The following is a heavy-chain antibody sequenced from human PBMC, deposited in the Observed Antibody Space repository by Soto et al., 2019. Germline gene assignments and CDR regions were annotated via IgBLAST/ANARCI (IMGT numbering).Heavy chain of an antibody. J-gene: IGHJ4*02. CDR1: GGSFSGYY. V-gene: IGHV4-34*01. CDR2: INHSGST. CDR3: ARRAFPGIAVACSSAFDY. Sequence: QVQLQQWGAGLLKPSETLSLTCAVYGGSFSGYYWSWIRQPPGKGLEWIGEINHSGSTNYNPSLNSRVTISVDTSKTQFSLKLSSVTAADTAVYYCARRAFPGIAVACSSAFDYWGQGTLVTVSS. D-gene: IGHD6-19*01.